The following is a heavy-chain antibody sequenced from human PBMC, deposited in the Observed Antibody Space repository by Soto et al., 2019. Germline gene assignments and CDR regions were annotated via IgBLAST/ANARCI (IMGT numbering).Heavy chain of an antibody. V-gene: IGHV3-23*01. D-gene: IGHD3-10*01. CDR3: TREFASGSPNYHY. J-gene: IGHJ4*02. Sequence: GRSQRLSCAASGFKFRNYAISWVLQAPGKGLELVSTFTGRGHTYYADSVKGRFTISRDNSKNTLYLQMSSLRAEDTAVYYCTREFASGSPNYHYRGLGTLVTVSS. CDR1: GFKFRNYA. CDR2: FTGRGHT.